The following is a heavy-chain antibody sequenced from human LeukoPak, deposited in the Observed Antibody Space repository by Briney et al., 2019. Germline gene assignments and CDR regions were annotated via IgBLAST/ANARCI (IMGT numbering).Heavy chain of an antibody. J-gene: IGHJ6*03. CDR1: GFTFSSYN. Sequence: GGSLRLSCVVSGFTFSSYNFSWVRQAPGKGLEWVSSIGISTTYIYYADSVTGRFTISRDNAKNSLYLQMNSLRAEDTAVYYCGRAGPVTKDHFMDVWGKGTTVTISS. CDR2: IGISTTYI. V-gene: IGHV3-21*01. D-gene: IGHD2-2*01. CDR3: GRAGPVTKDHFMDV.